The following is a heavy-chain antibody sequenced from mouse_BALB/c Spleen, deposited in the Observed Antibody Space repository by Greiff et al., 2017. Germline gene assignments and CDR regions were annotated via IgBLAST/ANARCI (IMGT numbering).Heavy chain of an antibody. CDR1: GFTFTDYY. J-gene: IGHJ3*01. CDR2: IRNNANGYTT. V-gene: IGHV7-3*02. D-gene: IGHD1-1*01. CDR3: ARKDYRSRAFAY. Sequence: EVNVVESGGGLVQPGGSLRLSCATSGFTFTDYYMSWVRQPPGKALEWLGFIRNNANGYTTEYSASVKGRFTISRDNSQSILYLQMHTLRAEDSATYYCARKDYRSRAFAYWGQGTLVTVSA.